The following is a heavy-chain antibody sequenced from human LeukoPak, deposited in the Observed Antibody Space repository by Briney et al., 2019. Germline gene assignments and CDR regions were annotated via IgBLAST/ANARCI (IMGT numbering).Heavy chain of an antibody. CDR1: GGSISSSSYY. J-gene: IGHJ3*02. CDR2: IYTSGIT. V-gene: IGHV4-61*02. CDR3: AREGSDAFDI. Sequence: SETLSLTCTVSGGSISSSSYYWSWIRQPAGKGLEWIGRIYTSGITSHNPSLKSRVTMPEDTSKNQFSLNLSSVTAADTAVYYCAREGSDAFDIWGQGTMVTVSS.